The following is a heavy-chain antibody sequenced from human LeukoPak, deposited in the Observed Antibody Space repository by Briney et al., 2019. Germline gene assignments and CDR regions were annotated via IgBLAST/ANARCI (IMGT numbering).Heavy chain of an antibody. Sequence: GGSLRLSCAASGFTFSSYAMCWVRQAPGKGLEWVSAISGSGGSTYYADSVKGRFTISRDNSKNTLYLQMNSLRAEDTAVYYCAKSYDILTGYYNRDVFDIWGQGTMVTVSS. D-gene: IGHD3-9*01. V-gene: IGHV3-23*01. CDR3: AKSYDILTGYYNRDVFDI. CDR1: GFTFSSYA. CDR2: ISGSGGST. J-gene: IGHJ3*02.